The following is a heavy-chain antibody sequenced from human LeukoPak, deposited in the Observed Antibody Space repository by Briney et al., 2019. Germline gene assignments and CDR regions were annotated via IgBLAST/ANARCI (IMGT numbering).Heavy chain of an antibody. CDR2: ISGSGGST. Sequence: PGGSLRLSCAASGFTFSSYGMSWVRQAPGKGLEWVSAISGSGGSTYYADSVKGRFTITRDNSKNTLYLQMNSLRAEDTAVYYCAKQGPGYYDILTGYPDYWGQGTLVTVSS. J-gene: IGHJ4*02. CDR3: AKQGPGYYDILTGYPDY. D-gene: IGHD3-9*01. CDR1: GFTFSSYG. V-gene: IGHV3-23*01.